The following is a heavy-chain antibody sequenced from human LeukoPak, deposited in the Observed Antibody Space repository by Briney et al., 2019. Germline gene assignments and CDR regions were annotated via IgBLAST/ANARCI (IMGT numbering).Heavy chain of an antibody. V-gene: IGHV3-7*01. CDR1: GFTSSSHW. CDR3: ARVFTSSWDY. J-gene: IGHJ4*02. D-gene: IGHD6-13*01. Sequence: GGSLRLSCAASGFTSSSHWMSWVRQAPGKGLEWVANIKQDGSEKYYVDSVKGRFTISRDNAKNSLYLQMNSLRAEDTAMYYCARVFTSSWDYWGQGTLVTVSS. CDR2: IKQDGSEK.